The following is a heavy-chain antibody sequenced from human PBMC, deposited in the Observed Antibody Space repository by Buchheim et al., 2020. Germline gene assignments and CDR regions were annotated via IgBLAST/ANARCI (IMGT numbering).Heavy chain of an antibody. CDR2: ISYDGSNK. J-gene: IGHJ4*02. CDR3: AKRSSIPYGGKAFDY. V-gene: IGHV3-30*18. D-gene: IGHD4-23*01. CDR1: GFTFSSYG. Sequence: QVQLVEFGGGVVQPGRSLRLSCAASGFTFSSYGMHWVRQAPGKGLEWVAVISYDGSNKYYADSVKGRFTISRDNSKNTLYLQMNSLRAEDTAVYYCAKRSSIPYGGKAFDYWGQGTL.